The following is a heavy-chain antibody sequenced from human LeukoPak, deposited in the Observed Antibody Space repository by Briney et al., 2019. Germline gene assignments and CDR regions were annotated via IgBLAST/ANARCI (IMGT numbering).Heavy chain of an antibody. J-gene: IGHJ5*01. CDR3: TPLVGWGRFDF. D-gene: IGHD6-6*01. CDR2: IKYDESDI. CDR1: GFTFSSYW. V-gene: IGHV3-7*01. Sequence: GGSLRLTCAASGFTFSSYWMNWVRQAPGKGLEWVASIKYDESDIRYMDSVKGRFTISRDNGKNSVYLQMGSLRVKDTAVYYCTPLVGWGRFDFWGQGALVTVSS.